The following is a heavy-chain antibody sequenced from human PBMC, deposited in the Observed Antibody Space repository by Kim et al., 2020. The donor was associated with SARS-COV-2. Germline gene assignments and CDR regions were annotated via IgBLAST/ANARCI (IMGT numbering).Heavy chain of an antibody. CDR2: IKQDGREK. V-gene: IGHV3-7*03. D-gene: IGHD1-26*01. J-gene: IGHJ4*02. Sequence: GGSLRLSCAVSGFTFSSYWMSWVRQAPGKGLEWVANIKQDGREKNYVDSVKGRFTISRDNAKNSLYLQMNSLRSEDTAVYYYARGRGGTKTNTYYFDYWCQGTLVTVSS. CDR3: ARGRGGTKTNTYYFDY. CDR1: GFTFSSYW.